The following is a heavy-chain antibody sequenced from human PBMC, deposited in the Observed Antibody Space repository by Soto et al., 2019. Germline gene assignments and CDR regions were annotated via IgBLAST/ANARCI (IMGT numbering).Heavy chain of an antibody. J-gene: IGHJ4*02. V-gene: IGHV3-30-3*01. D-gene: IGHD1-26*01. Sequence: QVQLVESGGGVVQPGRSLRLSCAASGFTFSTYVMHWVRQAPGKGLYWVAGISYDGSNEYYADSVKGRFTVSRDNSKNTLYLQMNSVRAEDTAVYYCARDTLRSGSYCQDRGQGTLVTVSS. CDR1: GFTFSTYV. CDR3: ARDTLRSGSYCQD. CDR2: ISYDGSNE.